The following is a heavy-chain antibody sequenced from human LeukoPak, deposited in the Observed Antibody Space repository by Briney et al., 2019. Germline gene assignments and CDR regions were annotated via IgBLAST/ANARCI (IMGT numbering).Heavy chain of an antibody. CDR2: IYYSGST. J-gene: IGHJ4*02. Sequence: SETLSLTCTVSGGSISSSSYYWGWIRQPPGKGLEWIGSIYYSGSTYYNPSLKSRVTISVDTSENQFSLKLSSVTAADTAVYYYARRGQLVWPFDYWGQGTLVTVSS. D-gene: IGHD6-6*01. CDR1: GGSISSSSYY. V-gene: IGHV4-39*01. CDR3: ARRGQLVWPFDY.